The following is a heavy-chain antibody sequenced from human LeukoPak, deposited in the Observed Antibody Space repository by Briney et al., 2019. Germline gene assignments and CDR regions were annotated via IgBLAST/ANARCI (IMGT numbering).Heavy chain of an antibody. D-gene: IGHD4-17*01. Sequence: GASVKVSCKASGYTFTGYYMHWVRQAPGQGLEWMGWINPNSGGTNYAQKFQGWVTMTRDTSISTAYMELSRLRSDDTAVYYCARGSFLDYGDYHAFDIWGQGTMVTVSS. CDR3: ARGSFLDYGDYHAFDI. CDR1: GYTFTGYY. CDR2: INPNSGGT. V-gene: IGHV1-2*04. J-gene: IGHJ3*02.